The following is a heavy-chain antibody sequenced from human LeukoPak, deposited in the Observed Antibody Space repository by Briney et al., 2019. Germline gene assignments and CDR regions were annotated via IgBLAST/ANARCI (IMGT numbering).Heavy chain of an antibody. CDR1: GFTFSGSA. D-gene: IGHD3-10*01. J-gene: IGHJ4*02. Sequence: GGSLRLSCAASGFTFSGSAMHWVRQASGKGLEWVGRIRSKANSYATAYAASVKGGFTISRDDSKNTAYLQMNSLKTEDTAVYYCTRHDYYGSGSYSAHWGQGTLVTVSS. CDR2: IRSKANSYAT. CDR3: TRHDYYGSGSYSAH. V-gene: IGHV3-73*01.